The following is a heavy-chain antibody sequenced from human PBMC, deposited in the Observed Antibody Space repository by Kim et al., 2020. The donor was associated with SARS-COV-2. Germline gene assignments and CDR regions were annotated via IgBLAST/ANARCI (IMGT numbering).Heavy chain of an antibody. CDR1: GFTLTRYD. V-gene: IGHV3-13*05. Sequence: GGSLRLSCAASGFTLTRYDLHWVRQAAGKGLEWVSGIGSTGDPNYSDSVKGRFTISRDNAKNSLYLEMNSLRAGDTAVYYCARGSHSSPFIGGLYYGLDV. J-gene: IGHJ6*01. CDR3: ARGSHSSPFIGGLYYGLDV. D-gene: IGHD6-6*01. CDR2: IGSTGDP.